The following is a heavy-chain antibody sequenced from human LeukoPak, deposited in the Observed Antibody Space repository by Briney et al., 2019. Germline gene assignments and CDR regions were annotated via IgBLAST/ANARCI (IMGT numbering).Heavy chain of an antibody. CDR3: ERSGGQSGYYHFDY. J-gene: IGHJ4*02. CDR1: GGSISSSNW. Sequence: SETLSLTCAVSGGSISSSNWWSWVRQPPGKGLEWIGEIYHSGSTNYNPSLKSRVTISVDKSKNQFSLKLSSVTAADTAVYYCERSGGQSGYYHFDYWGQGTLVTVSS. D-gene: IGHD3-22*01. CDR2: IYHSGST. V-gene: IGHV4-4*02.